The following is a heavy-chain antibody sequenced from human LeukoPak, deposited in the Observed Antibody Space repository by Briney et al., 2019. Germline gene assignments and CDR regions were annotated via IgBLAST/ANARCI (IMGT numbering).Heavy chain of an antibody. CDR3: AKGVTYFMDNWFDP. CDR1: GFTFDDYA. Sequence: AGGSLRLSCAASGFTFDDYAMHWVRQAPGKGLEWVSGISWNSGSIGYADSVKGRFTISRDNAKNSLYLQMNSLRAEDTALYYCAKGVTYFMDNWFDPWGQGTLVTVSS. D-gene: IGHD3-9*01. CDR2: ISWNSGSI. J-gene: IGHJ5*02. V-gene: IGHV3-9*01.